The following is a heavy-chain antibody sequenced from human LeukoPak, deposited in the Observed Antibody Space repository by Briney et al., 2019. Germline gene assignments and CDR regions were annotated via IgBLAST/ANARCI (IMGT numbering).Heavy chain of an antibody. CDR2: IKQDGSEK. CDR3: ARDRLDYDILTGRYYYFDY. J-gene: IGHJ4*02. V-gene: IGHV3-7*04. CDR1: GFSFSSYW. D-gene: IGHD3-9*01. Sequence: GGSLRLSCAVSGFSFSSYWMSWVRQAPGKGLEWVANIKQDGSEKYYVDSVKGRFTISRDNAKNSLYLQMNSLRAEDTAVYYCARDRLDYDILTGRYYYFDYWGQGTLDTVSS.